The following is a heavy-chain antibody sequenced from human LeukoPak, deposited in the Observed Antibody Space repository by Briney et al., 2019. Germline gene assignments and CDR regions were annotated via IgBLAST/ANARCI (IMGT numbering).Heavy chain of an antibody. J-gene: IGHJ4*02. D-gene: IGHD6-13*01. Sequence: GGSLRLSCAASGFTFSSYAMSWVRQAPGKGLEWVSAISGSGGSTYYADSVKGRFTISRDNAKNSLYLQMNSLRAEDTAVYYCASEGYKATTAAPGYFDYWGQGTLVTVSS. CDR1: GFTFSSYA. CDR2: ISGSGGST. V-gene: IGHV3-23*01. CDR3: ASEGYKATTAAPGYFDY.